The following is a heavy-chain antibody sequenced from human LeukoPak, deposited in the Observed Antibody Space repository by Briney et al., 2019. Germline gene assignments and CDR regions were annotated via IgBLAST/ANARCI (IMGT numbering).Heavy chain of an antibody. J-gene: IGHJ5*02. CDR3: ARAADSHCGGDCYFNYFDT. V-gene: IGHV1-2*02. CDR2: IHPNSGGT. CDR1: GYSLTGYY. D-gene: IGHD2-21*02. Sequence: GSSVKVSCKASGYSLTGYYMYWVRQAPGQGLEWMGWIHPNSGGTKYAQKFQGRVIMTRDTSISTAYMELKRLRSDDTALYYCARAADSHCGGDCYFNYFDTWGQGTLVTVSS.